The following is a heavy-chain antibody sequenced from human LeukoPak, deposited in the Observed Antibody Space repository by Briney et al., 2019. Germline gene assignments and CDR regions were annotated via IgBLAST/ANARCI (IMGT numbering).Heavy chain of an antibody. CDR2: IIPFFGTA. D-gene: IGHD6-13*01. CDR1: GDTFSNFA. V-gene: IGHV1-69*06. CDR3: ARGGTSSWPPRPFDY. J-gene: IGHJ4*02. Sequence: GASVKVSCKASGDTFSNFAIIWVRQAPGQGLECMGGIIPFFGTANYAQKFQGRVTITADKSTSTAYMELNSLRSEDTAVYYCARGGTSSWPPRPFDYWGQGTLVTVSS.